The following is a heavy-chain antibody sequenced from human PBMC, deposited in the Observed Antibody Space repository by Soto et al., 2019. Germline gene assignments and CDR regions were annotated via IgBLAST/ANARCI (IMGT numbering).Heavy chain of an antibody. CDR2: ISWNSGSI. CDR3: AKDIGSGGYCSSTSCYTLYYYYYGMDV. D-gene: IGHD2-2*02. Sequence: SLSLSCASSGFTFDDYAMHWVRQAPGKGLEWVSGISWNSGSIGYADSVKGRFTISRDNAKNSLYLQMNSLRAEDTALYYCAKDIGSGGYCSSTSCYTLYYYYYGMDVWGQGTTVTVSS. J-gene: IGHJ6*02. V-gene: IGHV3-9*01. CDR1: GFTFDDYA.